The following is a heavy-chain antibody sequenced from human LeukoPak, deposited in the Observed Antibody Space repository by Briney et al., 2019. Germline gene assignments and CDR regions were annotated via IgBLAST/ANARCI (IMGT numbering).Heavy chain of an antibody. CDR3: ARDELDDY. D-gene: IGHD1-26*01. V-gene: IGHV3-30*03. CDR1: GFTFSSYG. J-gene: IGHJ4*02. Sequence: PGGSLRLSCAASGFTFSSYGMHWVRQAPGKGLEWVAVISYDGSNKYYADSVKGRFTISRDNAKNSLYLQMNSLRAEDTAVYHCARDELDDYWGQGTLVTVSS. CDR2: ISYDGSNK.